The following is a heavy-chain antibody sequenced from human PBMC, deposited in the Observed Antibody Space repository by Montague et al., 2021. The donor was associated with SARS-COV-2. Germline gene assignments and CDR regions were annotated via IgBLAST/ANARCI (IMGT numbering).Heavy chain of an antibody. J-gene: IGHJ5*02. V-gene: IGHV2-5*02. CDR3: AHKLYGINRRWFDP. D-gene: IGHD1-14*01. CDR2: IYWDDTK. CDR1: GFSLSTSGVG. Sequence: PALVKPTQTLTLTCTFSGFSLSTSGVGVGWTRQPPGKALEWLAPIYWDDTKHYSPSLRARLTITKDTSKNQVVLTMPNMDPVDTATYYCAHKLYGINRRWFDPWGQGTLVTVSS.